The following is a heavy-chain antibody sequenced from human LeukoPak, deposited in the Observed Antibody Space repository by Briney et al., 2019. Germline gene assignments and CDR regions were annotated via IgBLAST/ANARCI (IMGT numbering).Heavy chain of an antibody. Sequence: GSLRLSCAASGFTFSSYGMHWVRQAPGKGLEWVAVIWYDGSNKYYADSVKGRFTISRDNSKNTLYLQMNSLRAEDTAVYYCARDDDYYGSGSYSHFDYWGQGTLVTVSS. D-gene: IGHD3-10*01. CDR1: GFTFSSYG. CDR3: ARDDDYYGSGSYSHFDY. CDR2: IWYDGSNK. J-gene: IGHJ4*02. V-gene: IGHV3-33*01.